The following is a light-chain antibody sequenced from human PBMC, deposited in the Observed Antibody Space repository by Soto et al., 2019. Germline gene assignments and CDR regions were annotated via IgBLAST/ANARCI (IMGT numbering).Light chain of an antibody. CDR2: GSS. Sequence: EVVLTQSPGTLSLSPGERATLSCRASQSVTNKYLAWYQQKPGQAPRLLIFGSSYRATAIPDRFSGSGSGTDFTLTISRLEQEDFAVYYCQQYDSSPPYTFGQGTKLEI. J-gene: IGKJ2*01. CDR3: QQYDSSPPYT. CDR1: QSVTNKY. V-gene: IGKV3-20*01.